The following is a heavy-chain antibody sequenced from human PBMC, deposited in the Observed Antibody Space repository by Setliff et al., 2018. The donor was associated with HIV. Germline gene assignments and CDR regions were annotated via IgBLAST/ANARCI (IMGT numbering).Heavy chain of an antibody. CDR2: IIPMFGTG. J-gene: IGHJ6*02. CDR3: ARVGHSSSYHYYGMDV. Sequence: GASVKVSCKASGDTFSTYIISWVRQAPGQGLEWMGGIIPMFGTGFYAQKFQGRVTITTDESRSTAYMELSSLSSEDTAVFYCARVGHSSSYHYYGMDVWGQGTTVTVSS. D-gene: IGHD6-13*01. V-gene: IGHV1-69*05. CDR1: GDTFSTYI.